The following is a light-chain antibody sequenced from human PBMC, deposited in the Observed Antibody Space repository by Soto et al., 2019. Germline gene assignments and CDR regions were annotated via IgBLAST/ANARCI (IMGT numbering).Light chain of an antibody. CDR2: HAS. J-gene: IGKJ2*01. CDR1: QSVSTN. CDR3: QHYNDWLGA. V-gene: IGKV3-15*01. Sequence: EIVMTQSPATLSVSPGERATLSCRASQSVSTNLAWYQQRPGQAPRLFIYHASDRAPGVPGRFSGSGSGTEFTLTINSLQSEDFAVYFCQHYNDWLGAFGQGTKLE.